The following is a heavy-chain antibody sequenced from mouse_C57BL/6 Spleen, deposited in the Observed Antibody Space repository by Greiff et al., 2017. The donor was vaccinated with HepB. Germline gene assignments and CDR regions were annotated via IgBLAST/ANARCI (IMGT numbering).Heavy chain of an antibody. CDR3: ARLKIRAMDY. V-gene: IGHV1-63*01. J-gene: IGHJ4*01. CDR2: IYPGGGYT. CDR1: GYTFTNYW. Sequence: QVHVKQSGAELVRPGTSVKMSCKASGYTFTNYWIGWAKQRPGHGLEWIGDIYPGGGYTNYNEKFKGKATLTADKSSSTAYMQFSSLTSEDSAIYYCARLKIRAMDYWGQGTSVTVSS.